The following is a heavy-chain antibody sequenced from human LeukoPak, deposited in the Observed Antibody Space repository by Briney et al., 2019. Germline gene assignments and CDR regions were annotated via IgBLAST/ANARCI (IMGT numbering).Heavy chain of an antibody. CDR3: ARDLITVTKGFDI. CDR2: ISYIGST. J-gene: IGHJ3*02. D-gene: IGHD4-17*01. CDR1: TDSFSSHY. Sequence: PSETLSLTCAVSTDSFSSHYWSWIRRPPGKGLEWIGYISYIGSTNYNPSLKSRVTISIDTSKNQFSLKLRSVTAADTAVYYCARDLITVTKGFDIWGQGTMVSVSS. V-gene: IGHV4-59*11.